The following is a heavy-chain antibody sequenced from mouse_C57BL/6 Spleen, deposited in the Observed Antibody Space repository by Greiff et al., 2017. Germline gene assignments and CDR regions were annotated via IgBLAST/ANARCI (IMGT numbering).Heavy chain of an antibody. V-gene: IGHV1-61*01. CDR3: ARSLTTVVVKGDY. J-gene: IGHJ2*01. CDR1: GYTFTSYW. D-gene: IGHD1-1*01. Sequence: QVQLQQPGAELVRPGSSVKLSCKASGYTFTSYWMDWVKQRPGQGLEWIGNIYPSDGETHYNQKFKDKATLTVDKSSSTAYMQLSSLTSEDSAVYYCARSLTTVVVKGDYWGQGTTLTVSS. CDR2: IYPSDGET.